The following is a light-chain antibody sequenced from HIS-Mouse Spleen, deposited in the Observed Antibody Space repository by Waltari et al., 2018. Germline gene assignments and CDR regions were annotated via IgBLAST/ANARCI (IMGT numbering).Light chain of an antibody. CDR2: AAS. CDR3: QQYYSYPPWT. Sequence: AIRMTQSPSSLSASTGDRVTITCRASQGISSCLAWYQQKPGKAPKLLIYAASTLQSGVPSRFSGSGSGTDFTLTISCLQSEDFATYYCQQYYSYPPWTFGQGTKVEIK. J-gene: IGKJ1*01. V-gene: IGKV1-8*01. CDR1: QGISSC.